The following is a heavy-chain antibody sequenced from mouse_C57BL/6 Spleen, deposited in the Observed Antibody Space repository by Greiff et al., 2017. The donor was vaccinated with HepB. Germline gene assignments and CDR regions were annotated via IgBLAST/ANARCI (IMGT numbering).Heavy chain of an antibody. D-gene: IGHD2-4*01. CDR1: GYTFTDYY. J-gene: IGHJ4*01. Sequence: VQLQQSGPELVKPGASVKISCKASGYTFTDYYMNWVKQSHGKSLEWIGDINPNNGGTSYNQKFKGKATLTVDKSSSTAYMELRSLTSEDSAVYYCARGRLGAMDYWGQGTSVTVSS. CDR3: ARGRLGAMDY. CDR2: INPNNGGT. V-gene: IGHV1-26*01.